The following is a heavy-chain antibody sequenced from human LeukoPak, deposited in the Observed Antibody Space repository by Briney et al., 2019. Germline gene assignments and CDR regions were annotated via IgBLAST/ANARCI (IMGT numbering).Heavy chain of an antibody. CDR3: ASLKNYYDSSGYLVTDAFDI. V-gene: IGHV1-18*01. J-gene: IGHJ3*02. CDR2: LSTYNGNT. Sequence: ASVKVSCKASGYTFTSYDISWVRQAPGQGLEWMGWLSTYNGNTNYAQKFQGRVTMTTDTSTSTAYMELRSLRSDDTAVYYCASLKNYYDSSGYLVTDAFDIWGQGTMVTVSS. D-gene: IGHD3-22*01. CDR1: GYTFTSYD.